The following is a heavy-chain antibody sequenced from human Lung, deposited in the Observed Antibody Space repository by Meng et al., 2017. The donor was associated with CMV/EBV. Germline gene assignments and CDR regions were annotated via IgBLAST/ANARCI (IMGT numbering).Heavy chain of an antibody. CDR2: IYYSGST. CDR3: ARAGTGQIVINFDY. D-gene: IGHD3-22*01. J-gene: IGHJ4*02. Sequence: SETLSLTCTVSGGSTSSYYWSWIRQPPGKGLEWIGYIYYSGSTNYNPSLKSRVTISVDPSKNQFSLKLSSVTAADTAVYYCARAGTGQIVINFDYWGQGTLVTVSS. V-gene: IGHV4-59*01. CDR1: GGSTSSYY.